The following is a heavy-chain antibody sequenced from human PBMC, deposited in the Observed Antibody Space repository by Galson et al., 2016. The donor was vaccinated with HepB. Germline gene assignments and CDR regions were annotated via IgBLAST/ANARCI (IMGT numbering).Heavy chain of an antibody. CDR1: GYSFTSFW. CDR3: ARRMDAVMVTRNYYGMDV. V-gene: IGHV5-51*01. Sequence: QSGAEVKKPGESLKISCEASGYSFTSFWIGWVRQMPGKGLEWMGVINPGDSDTRYSPSFQGQVTISADKSIRTAYLQWSSLRATDTAIYWCARRMDAVMVTRNYYGMDVWGQGTTVTVSS. J-gene: IGHJ6*02. CDR2: INPGDSDT. D-gene: IGHD5-18*01.